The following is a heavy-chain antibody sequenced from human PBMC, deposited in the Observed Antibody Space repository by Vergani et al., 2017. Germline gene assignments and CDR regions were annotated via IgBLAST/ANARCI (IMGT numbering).Heavy chain of an antibody. D-gene: IGHD6-19*01. Sequence: EVQLLESGGDLVQPGGSLRLSCAASGFTFIMHAMSWVRQAPGKGLEWVSTLSASDRRTHYADSVKGRFTISRDNSKNTLFLHMNSLRPEDTAVYYCAKVGRSEVAGTCCAFDNWGQGTMVTVSS. CDR1: GFTFIMHA. J-gene: IGHJ3*02. CDR2: LSASDRRT. V-gene: IGHV3-23*01. CDR3: AKVGRSEVAGTCCAFDN.